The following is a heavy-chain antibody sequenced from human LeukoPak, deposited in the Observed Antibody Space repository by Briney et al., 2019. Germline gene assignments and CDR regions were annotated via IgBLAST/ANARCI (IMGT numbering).Heavy chain of an antibody. CDR1: GGSISSGSYY. CDR3: ARALRGTFDY. Sequence: PSETLSLTCTVSGGSISSGSYYWSWIRQPAGKGLERIGRIYTSGSTNYNPSLKSRVTISVDTSKNQFSLKLSSVTAADTAVYYCARALRGTFDYWGQGTLVTVSS. CDR2: IYTSGST. D-gene: IGHD3-16*01. J-gene: IGHJ4*02. V-gene: IGHV4-61*02.